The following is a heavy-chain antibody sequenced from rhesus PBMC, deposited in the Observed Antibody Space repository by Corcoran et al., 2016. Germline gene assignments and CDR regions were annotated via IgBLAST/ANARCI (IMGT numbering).Heavy chain of an antibody. CDR3: ARGGMDY. CDR2: IYGSSTTT. J-gene: IGHJ4*01. V-gene: IGHV4S10*01. CDR1: GGSISDNYR. Sequence: QVQLQEPGTGVVKPSETLSLTCAVSGGSISDNYRWSWIRQPPGKGLEWIGYIYGSSTTTNPNPSLKSRVTISKDTSKNQFSLKLRSVTAADTAVYYCARGGMDYWGQGVLVTVSS. D-gene: IGHD1-32*01.